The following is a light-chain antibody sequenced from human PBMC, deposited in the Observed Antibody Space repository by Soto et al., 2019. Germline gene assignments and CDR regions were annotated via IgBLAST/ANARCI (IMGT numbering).Light chain of an antibody. V-gene: IGKV3-15*01. CDR2: GAS. Sequence: EIVMTQSPATLSVSPGERATLSCRASQSVSSNLAWYQQKPGQAPRLLIYGASTRATGIPARFSGSGSVTEFTLTISSLQSEDFAVYYCQQYNNWTMYTFGQGTKLEIK. J-gene: IGKJ2*01. CDR1: QSVSSN. CDR3: QQYNNWTMYT.